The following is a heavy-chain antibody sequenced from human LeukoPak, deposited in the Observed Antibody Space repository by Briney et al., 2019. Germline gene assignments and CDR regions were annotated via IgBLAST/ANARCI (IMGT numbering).Heavy chain of an antibody. Sequence: GGSLRLSCAASGFTFSSYGMHWVRQAPGKGLEWVAVIWYGGSNKYYADSVKGRFTISRDNSKNTLYLQMNSLRAEDTAVYYCARDYYGSGSYYQDYWGQGTLVTVSS. CDR1: GFTFSSYG. CDR3: ARDYYGSGSYYQDY. V-gene: IGHV3-33*01. CDR2: IWYGGSNK. J-gene: IGHJ4*02. D-gene: IGHD3-10*01.